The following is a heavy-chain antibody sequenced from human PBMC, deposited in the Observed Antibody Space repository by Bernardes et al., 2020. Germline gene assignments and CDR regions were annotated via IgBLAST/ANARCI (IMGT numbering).Heavy chain of an antibody. J-gene: IGHJ5*02. Sequence: SETLSLTCAVYGGSFSGYYWSWIRQPPGKGLEWIGEINHSGSTNYNPSLKSRVTISVDTSKNQFSLKLSSVTAADTAVYYCARARYGYSNYAAKRLGWFDPWGQGTLVTVSS. CDR3: ARARYGYSNYAAKRLGWFDP. CDR2: INHSGST. V-gene: IGHV4-34*01. D-gene: IGHD4-4*01. CDR1: GGSFSGYY.